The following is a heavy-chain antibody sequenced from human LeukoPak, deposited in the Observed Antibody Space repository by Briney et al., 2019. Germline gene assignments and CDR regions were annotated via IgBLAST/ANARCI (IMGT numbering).Heavy chain of an antibody. CDR1: EFTFSIYT. CDR2: ISGSGDDT. Sequence: GGSLRLSCAASEFTFSIYTMNWVRQAPGKGLEWVGAISGSGDDTYYADSVEGRFTISRDNSKNTLYLQMSSLRAEDTAVYYCAKGLTMVRYDAFDIWGQGTMVTVSS. D-gene: IGHD3-10*01. CDR3: AKGLTMVRYDAFDI. J-gene: IGHJ3*02. V-gene: IGHV3-23*01.